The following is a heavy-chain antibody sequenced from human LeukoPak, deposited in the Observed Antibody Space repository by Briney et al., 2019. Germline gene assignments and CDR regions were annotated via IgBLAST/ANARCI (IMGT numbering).Heavy chain of an antibody. Sequence: GASVKVSCKASGYTFTGYYMHWVRQAPGQGLEWMGWMNPNSGNTGYAQKFQGRVTMTRNTSISTAYMELSSLRSEDTAVYYCARRPSSIYNFWSGYYDGWVRWGQGTLVTVSS. CDR3: ARRPSSIYNFWSGYYDGWVR. J-gene: IGHJ4*02. V-gene: IGHV1-8*02. D-gene: IGHD3-3*01. CDR2: MNPNSGNT. CDR1: GYTFTGYY.